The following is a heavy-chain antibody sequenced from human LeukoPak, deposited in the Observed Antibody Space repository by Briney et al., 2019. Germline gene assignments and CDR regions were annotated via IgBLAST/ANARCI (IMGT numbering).Heavy chain of an antibody. Sequence: SETLSLTCTVSGGSISSYYWSWIRQPPGKGLEWIGYIYYSGSTNYNPSLKSRVTISVDTSENQFSLRLSSVTAADTAMYYCARGGIIGTTNNWFDPWGQATLVTVSS. CDR1: GGSISSYY. CDR2: IYYSGST. CDR3: ARGGIIGTTNNWFDP. J-gene: IGHJ5*02. V-gene: IGHV4-59*12. D-gene: IGHD1-20*01.